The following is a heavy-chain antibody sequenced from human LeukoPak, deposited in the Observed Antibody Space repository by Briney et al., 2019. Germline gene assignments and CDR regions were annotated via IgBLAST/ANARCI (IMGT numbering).Heavy chain of an antibody. D-gene: IGHD6-13*01. Sequence: SETLSLTCSFSGDSLSNYYGSWMRQPPGKGLEGIGDIYYRGSTNYNPSLKSRVTISVDTSKNQFSLKLSSVTAADTAVYYCARLRGTQIAAAGNVNGGFFDYWGQGTLVTVSS. CDR3: ARLRGTQIAAAGNVNGGFFDY. CDR1: GDSLSNYY. CDR2: IYYRGST. J-gene: IGHJ4*02. V-gene: IGHV4-59*08.